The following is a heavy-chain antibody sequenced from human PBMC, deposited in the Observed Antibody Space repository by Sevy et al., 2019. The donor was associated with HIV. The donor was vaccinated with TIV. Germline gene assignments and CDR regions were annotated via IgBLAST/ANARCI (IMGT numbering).Heavy chain of an antibody. J-gene: IGHJ6*02. V-gene: IGHV3-74*01. D-gene: IGHD3-16*01. CDR3: AGGLPLDYYYYGMDV. CDR1: GFTFSSYW. Sequence: GGSLRLSCAASGFTFSSYWMHWVRQAPGKGLVWVSRINSDGSSTSYADSVKGRFTISRDNAKNTLYLQMNSLRAEDTAVYYCAGGLPLDYYYYGMDVWGQGTTVTVSS. CDR2: INSDGSST.